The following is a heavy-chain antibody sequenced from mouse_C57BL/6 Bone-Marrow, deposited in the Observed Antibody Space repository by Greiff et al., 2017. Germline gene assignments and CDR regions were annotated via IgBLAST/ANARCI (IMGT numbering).Heavy chain of an antibody. CDR3: ARSGGTTVVAIYYFDY. D-gene: IGHD1-1*01. Sequence: QVQLQQSGAELARPGASVKLSCKASGYTFTSYGISWVKQRTGQGLEWIGEIYPRSGNTHYNEKFKGKATLTADKSSSTAYMELRSLTSEDSAVXFCARSGGTTVVAIYYFDYWGQGTTLTVAS. CDR2: IYPRSGNT. CDR1: GYTFTSYG. V-gene: IGHV1-81*01. J-gene: IGHJ2*01.